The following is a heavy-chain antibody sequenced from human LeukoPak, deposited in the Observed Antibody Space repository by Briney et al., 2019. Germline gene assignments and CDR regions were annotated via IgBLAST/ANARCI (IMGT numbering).Heavy chain of an antibody. J-gene: IGHJ3*02. CDR2: ISGSGDST. V-gene: IGHV3-23*01. Sequence: GGSLRLSCAASGFTFSSYVMSWVRQAPGKGLEWVSTISGSGDSTYYADSVKGRFTISRDNSKNTLYLQMSSLRAEDTAVYYCAKIRNSGSYHGAFDIWGQGTMVTVSS. CDR1: GFTFSSYV. D-gene: IGHD1-26*01. CDR3: AKIRNSGSYHGAFDI.